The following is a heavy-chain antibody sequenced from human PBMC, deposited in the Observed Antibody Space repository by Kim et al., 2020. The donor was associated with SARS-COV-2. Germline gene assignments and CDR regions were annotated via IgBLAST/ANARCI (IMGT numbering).Heavy chain of an antibody. Sequence: SETLSLTCGVYGGSFSGYYWSWIRQPPGKGLEWIGEIYHSGTTKYDPSLKSRVTISVDTSKNQFSLKLSSVTAADTAVYYCARSLFQTPSSIWVRFAPWG. J-gene: IGHJ5*02. D-gene: IGHD6-13*01. CDR1: GGSFSGYY. CDR3: ARSLFQTPSSIWVRFAP. CDR2: IYHSGTT. V-gene: IGHV4-34*01.